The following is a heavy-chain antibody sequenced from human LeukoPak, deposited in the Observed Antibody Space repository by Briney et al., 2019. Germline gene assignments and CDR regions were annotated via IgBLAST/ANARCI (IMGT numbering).Heavy chain of an antibody. CDR3: ARSSGYNYDY. CDR1: GLTFSTYS. Sequence: PGGSLRLSCAASGLTFSTYSMNWVRHPPGKGLEWVSYILYSRTPMYYADSVKGRFTISRDNARNSLYLQMNSRRAEDTAVYYCARSSGYNYDYWGQGTLVTVSS. CDR2: ILYSRTPM. D-gene: IGHD3-22*01. J-gene: IGHJ4*02. V-gene: IGHV3-48*01.